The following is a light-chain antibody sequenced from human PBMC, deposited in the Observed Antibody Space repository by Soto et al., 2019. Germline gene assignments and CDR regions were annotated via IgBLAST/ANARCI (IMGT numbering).Light chain of an antibody. CDR1: QAIHETY. CDR2: GAS. J-gene: IGKJ3*01. Sequence: EIVLTQSPGTLSLSPGDGATLSCRASQAIHETYLAWYQQKPGQAPRLLIYGASIRAPGIPDRFSDSGSGTDFTLTISRLEPEDSAVYYCQQYAASPPTFGPGTKVDIK. CDR3: QQYAASPPT. V-gene: IGKV3-20*01.